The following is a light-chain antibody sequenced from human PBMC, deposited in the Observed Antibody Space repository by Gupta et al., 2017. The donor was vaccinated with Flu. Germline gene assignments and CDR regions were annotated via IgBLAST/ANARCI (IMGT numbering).Light chain of an antibody. CDR3: SSYTGSSTLV. V-gene: IGLV2-14*01. Sequence: TSSDVGGYKYVSWYQQHPGKAPKPMIYEVSNRPSGVSNRFSGSKSGNTASLTISGLQAEDEADYYCSSYTGSSTLVFGGGTKLTVL. J-gene: IGLJ2*01. CDR2: EVS. CDR1: SSDVGGYKY.